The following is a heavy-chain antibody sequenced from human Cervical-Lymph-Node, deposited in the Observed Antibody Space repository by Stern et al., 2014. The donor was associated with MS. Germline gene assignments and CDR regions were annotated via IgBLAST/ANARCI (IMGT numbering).Heavy chain of an antibody. Sequence: VQLAQSGAEVKKPGSSVKVSCKASGGTFSSNAISWVRQAPGQGLEWMGGIIPIFATANYAQKFQGRVTITADESTSTAYMELSRLTSEDTAVYYCAGDLGIRYGFDYWGQGTLVTVSS. CDR2: IIPIFATA. J-gene: IGHJ4*02. CDR3: AGDLGIRYGFDY. D-gene: IGHD3-16*01. V-gene: IGHV1-69*01. CDR1: GGTFSSNA.